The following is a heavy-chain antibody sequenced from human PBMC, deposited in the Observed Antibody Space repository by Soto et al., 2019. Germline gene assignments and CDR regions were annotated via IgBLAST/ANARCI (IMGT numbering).Heavy chain of an antibody. V-gene: IGHV3-53*01. Sequence: PGGSLRLSCAASGFTVSSNYMSWVRQAPGKGLEWVSVIYSGGSTYYADSVKGRFTISRDNSKNTLYLQMNSLRAEDTAVYYCARDVAGVRGYYYYGMDVWGQGTKVTVSS. CDR3: ARDVAGVRGYYYYGMDV. CDR2: IYSGGST. D-gene: IGHD6-19*01. J-gene: IGHJ6*02. CDR1: GFTVSSNY.